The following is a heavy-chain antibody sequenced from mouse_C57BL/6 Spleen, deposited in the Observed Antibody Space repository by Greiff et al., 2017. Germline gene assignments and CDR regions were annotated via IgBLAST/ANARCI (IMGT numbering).Heavy chain of an antibody. CDR1: GYTFTSYW. CDR2: IDPSDSYT. J-gene: IGHJ2*01. Sequence: QVQLQQPGAELVKPGASVKLSCKASGYTFTSYWMQWVKQRPGRGLEWIGEIDPSDSYTNYNQKIKGKATLTVDTASSTAYMQLSSLTSEDSAVYYCVSADGYYGDYWGQGTTLTVSS. CDR3: VSADGYYGDY. V-gene: IGHV1-50*01. D-gene: IGHD2-3*01.